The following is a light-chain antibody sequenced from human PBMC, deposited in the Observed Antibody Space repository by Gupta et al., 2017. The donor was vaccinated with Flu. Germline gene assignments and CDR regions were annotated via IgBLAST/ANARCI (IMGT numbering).Light chain of an antibody. CDR1: SSDVGDYNY. Sequence: QSALTQPRPVSGPPGQSVTIPCTGTSSDVGDYNYVSCYQQPRGTVPKLMIEDVSKRPSGVPDRFAGSKSGTNAFMNISGHQADDDAYYYYSSYASSYAVVFGTGTTVTVL. CDR3: SSYASSYAVV. V-gene: IGLV2-11*01. J-gene: IGLJ1*01. CDR2: DVS.